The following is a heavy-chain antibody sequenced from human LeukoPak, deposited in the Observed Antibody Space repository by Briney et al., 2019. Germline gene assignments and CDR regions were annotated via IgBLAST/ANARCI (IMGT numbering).Heavy chain of an antibody. Sequence: ASVKISCKASGYTFSDHYMHWVRQAPGKGLEWMGRADPEDGETIYAENFHGRVIITADTSTNTAYMELSSLRSEDTAVYYCATDRIDYGSGRRCYMDVWGKGTTVTVSS. CDR2: ADPEDGET. D-gene: IGHD3-10*01. J-gene: IGHJ6*03. CDR3: ATDRIDYGSGRRCYMDV. V-gene: IGHV1-69-2*01. CDR1: GYTFSDHY.